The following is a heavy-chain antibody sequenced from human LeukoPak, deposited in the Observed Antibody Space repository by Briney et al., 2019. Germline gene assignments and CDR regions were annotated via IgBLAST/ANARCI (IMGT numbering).Heavy chain of an antibody. CDR2: MNPNSGNT. CDR1: GYTFTSYD. CDR3: ARGLGYCSGGSCLESWFDP. J-gene: IGHJ5*02. V-gene: IGHV1-8*01. Sequence: ASVKVSCKASGYTFTSYDINWVRQATGQGLEWMGWMNPNSGNTGYAQKFQGRVTMTRNTSISTAYMGLSSLRSEDTAVYYCARGLGYCSGGSCLESWFDPWGQGTLVTVSS. D-gene: IGHD2-15*01.